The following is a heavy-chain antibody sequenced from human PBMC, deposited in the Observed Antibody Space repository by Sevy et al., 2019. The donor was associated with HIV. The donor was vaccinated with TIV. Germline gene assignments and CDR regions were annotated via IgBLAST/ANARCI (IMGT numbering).Heavy chain of an antibody. D-gene: IGHD3-22*01. CDR1: GFTVSSNY. V-gene: IGHV3-53*01. J-gene: IGHJ4*02. CDR2: IYSGGST. CDR3: ARCGDSSGYYPLGY. Sequence: GGSLRLSCAGSGFTVSSNYMNWVRQAPGKGLEWVAVIYSGGSTYYGDSVKGRFTISRDNSKKTLYLQMNSLRAEDTAVYYCARCGDSSGYYPLGYWGQGTLVTVSS.